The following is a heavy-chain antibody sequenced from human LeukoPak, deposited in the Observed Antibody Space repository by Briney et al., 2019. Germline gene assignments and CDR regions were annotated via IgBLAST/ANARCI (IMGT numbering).Heavy chain of an antibody. CDR2: IIPIFGTT. Sequence: ASVKVSCKASGGTFGTDGISWVRQAPGQGLEWMGGIIPIFGTTNYAQNFQDRVTITADESTGTAYMELNSLRSEDTAVYYCARGYSGLTYWGQGTLVTVSS. D-gene: IGHD1-26*01. CDR1: GGTFGTDG. J-gene: IGHJ4*02. CDR3: ARGYSGLTY. V-gene: IGHV1-69*01.